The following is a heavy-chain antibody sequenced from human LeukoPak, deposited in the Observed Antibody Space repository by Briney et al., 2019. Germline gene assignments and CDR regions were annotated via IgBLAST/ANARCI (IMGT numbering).Heavy chain of an antibody. J-gene: IGHJ4*02. CDR3: ARDRWDIGLVPAAREIDY. V-gene: IGHV3-21*01. CDR1: GFSFSNYN. CDR2: ISSSSSYI. D-gene: IGHD2-2*01. Sequence: PGGSLRLSCAASGFSFSNYNMNWVRQAPGKGLEWVSSISSSSSYIYYADSVKGRFTISRDNAKNSLYLQMNSLRADDTAVYYCARDRWDIGLVPAAREIDYWRQGTLVTVSS.